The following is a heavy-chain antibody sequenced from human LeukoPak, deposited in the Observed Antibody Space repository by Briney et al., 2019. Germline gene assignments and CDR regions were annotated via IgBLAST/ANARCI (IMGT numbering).Heavy chain of an antibody. CDR2: IIPIFATA. CDR1: GGTFSSYA. CDR3: ALYYYDSSGYQIDAFDI. D-gene: IGHD3-22*01. Sequence: ASVKVSCKASGGTFSSYAISWVRQAPGQGLEWMGGIIPIFATANYAQKFQGRVTITTDESTSTAYMELSSVRSEDTAVYYCALYYYDSSGYQIDAFDIWGQGTMVTVSS. V-gene: IGHV1-69*05. J-gene: IGHJ3*02.